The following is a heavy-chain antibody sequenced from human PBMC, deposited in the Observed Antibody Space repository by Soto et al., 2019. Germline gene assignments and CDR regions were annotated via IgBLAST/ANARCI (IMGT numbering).Heavy chain of an antibody. CDR3: ARGSGWYYY. J-gene: IGHJ4*02. Sequence: SETLSLTCTISGGSIRSYYWSWIRQPPGKGLEWIGYIYSSGSTNYNPSLKSRITISVDTSKNQFSLKLSSVTAADTAVYYCARGSGWYYYWGQGTLVTVSS. D-gene: IGHD6-19*01. V-gene: IGHV4-4*08. CDR2: IYSSGST. CDR1: GGSIRSYY.